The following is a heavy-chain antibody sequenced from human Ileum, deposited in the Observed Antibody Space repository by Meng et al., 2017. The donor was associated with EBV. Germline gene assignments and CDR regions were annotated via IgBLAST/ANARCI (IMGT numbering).Heavy chain of an antibody. V-gene: IGHV1-69*13. CDR3: ARGRRNEPLFDY. CDR2: LIAVFDKT. Sequence: QWVQPGAGVTTAWSSGEGGRKTSGGSFSPHTFSWVRQGPGQGLEWTGGLIAVFDKTKAAPRFQDRVTFTADESTSTAYMELSSLTFDDTAVYFCARGRRNEPLFDYWGQGTLVTVSS. D-gene: IGHD1-14*01. CDR1: GGSFSPHT. J-gene: IGHJ4*02.